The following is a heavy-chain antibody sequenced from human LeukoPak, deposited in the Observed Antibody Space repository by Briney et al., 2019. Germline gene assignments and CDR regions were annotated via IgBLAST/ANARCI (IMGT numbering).Heavy chain of an antibody. V-gene: IGHV5-51*01. Sequence: GESLKISCKGFGYTFSAYWIGWVRQMPGKGLEWMGIIYPTDSYTKYSPPLRIKYNPSFEDQVTISADTSTNTAYLQWSSLRASDTAMYYCARHSPEWDLLGGGDAFNLWGQGTLVTVSS. CDR1: GYTFSAYW. D-gene: IGHD1-26*01. CDR3: ARHSPEWDLLGGGDAFNL. CDR2: IYPTDSYT. J-gene: IGHJ3*01.